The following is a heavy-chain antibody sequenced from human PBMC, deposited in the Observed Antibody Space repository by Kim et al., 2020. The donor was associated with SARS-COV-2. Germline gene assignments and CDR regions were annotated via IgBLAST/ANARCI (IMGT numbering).Heavy chain of an antibody. J-gene: IGHJ5*02. Sequence: GESLQISCKGSGYNFNTYWIGWVRQMPGKGLEWMGIIYPGDSDTRYSPSFQGQVTISADKSINTAYLQWSSLKASDTAMYYCARRLRTAGTTPGWFDPWGQGTLITVSS. V-gene: IGHV5-51*01. D-gene: IGHD1-7*01. CDR2: IYPGDSDT. CDR1: GYNFNTYW. CDR3: ARRLRTAGTTPGWFDP.